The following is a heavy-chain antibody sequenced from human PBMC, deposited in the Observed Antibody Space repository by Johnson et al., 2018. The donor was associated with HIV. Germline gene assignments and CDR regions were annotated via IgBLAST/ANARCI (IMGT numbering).Heavy chain of an antibody. CDR1: GITFSDYA. CDR2: ISYDGSNK. CDR3: ARGRSLRSVAGDDAFDI. V-gene: IGHV3-30-3*01. D-gene: IGHD6-19*01. Sequence: QVQLVESGGGVVQPGRSLRLSCAASGITFSDYAMHWVRQAPGKGLEWVAVISYDGSNKYYADSVKGRFTISRDNSKNTLYLQMNSLRAEDTAVYYCARGRSLRSVAGDDAFDIWGQGTMVTVSS. J-gene: IGHJ3*02.